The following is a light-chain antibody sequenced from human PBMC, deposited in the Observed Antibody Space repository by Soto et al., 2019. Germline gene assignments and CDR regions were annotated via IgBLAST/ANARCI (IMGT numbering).Light chain of an antibody. CDR2: EVS. CDR3: SSYTTRTTLYV. J-gene: IGLJ1*01. V-gene: IGLV2-14*01. CDR1: SSDVGSYNY. Sequence: QSVLTQPASVSGSPGQSITISCTGTSSDVGSYNYVSWYQLHPGKAPKLMIYEVSNWPSGVSNRFSGSKSGDTASLTISGLQAEDEADYYCSSYTTRTTLYVFGTGTKVTVL.